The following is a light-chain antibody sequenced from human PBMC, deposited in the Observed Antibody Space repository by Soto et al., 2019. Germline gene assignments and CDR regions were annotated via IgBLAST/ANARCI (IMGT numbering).Light chain of an antibody. J-gene: IGKJ1*01. CDR3: QQHGSSPWT. V-gene: IGKV3-20*01. Sequence: EIVLRQSPGTRYLSPGERATLSCRVSQSVSSSYLAWYQQKPGQAPRLLIYGASSRATGIPDRFSGSGSGTDFTLTISRLEPEDFAVYYCQQHGSSPWTFGQGTKVDI. CDR1: QSVSSSY. CDR2: GAS.